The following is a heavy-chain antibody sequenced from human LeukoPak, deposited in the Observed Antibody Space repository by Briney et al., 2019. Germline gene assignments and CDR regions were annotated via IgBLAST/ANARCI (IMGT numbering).Heavy chain of an antibody. Sequence: ASVKVSCKASGGTFSSYAISWVRQAPGQGLEWMGGIIPIFGTANYAQKFQGRVTITADESTSTAYMELSSLRSEDTAVYYCARGGSGSHRGYYFDYWGQGTLVTVSS. CDR2: IIPIFGTA. CDR3: ARGGSGSHRGYYFDY. J-gene: IGHJ4*02. V-gene: IGHV1-69*13. D-gene: IGHD3-10*01. CDR1: GGTFSSYA.